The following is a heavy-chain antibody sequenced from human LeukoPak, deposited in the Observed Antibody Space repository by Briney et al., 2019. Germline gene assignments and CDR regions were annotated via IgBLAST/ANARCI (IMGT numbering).Heavy chain of an antibody. D-gene: IGHD3-10*01. V-gene: IGHV3-23*01. CDR1: SFTFSSYA. J-gene: IGHJ4*02. CDR2: ISGSGGST. Sequence: HAGGSLRLSCAASSFTFSSYAMSWVRQAPGKGLEWVSAISGSGGSTYYADSVKGRFTIFRDNSKNTLYLQMNSLRVEDTAVYYCAKLPGSGTYYTNYFDYWGQGTLVTVSS. CDR3: AKLPGSGTYYTNYFDY.